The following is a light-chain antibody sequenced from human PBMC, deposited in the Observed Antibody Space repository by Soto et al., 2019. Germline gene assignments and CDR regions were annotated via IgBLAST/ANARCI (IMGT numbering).Light chain of an antibody. CDR2: AAS. CDR1: QSISSY. J-gene: IGKJ1*01. V-gene: IGKV1-39*01. CDR3: QQSYSTPWM. Sequence: DIQMTQSPSSLSASVGDSVTITCRASQSISSYLNWYQQKPGKAPKRLIDAASSLQSGVPSRFSGSVSVTDFTLTISSLQPEDFATYYCQQSYSTPWMFGQATKVEIK.